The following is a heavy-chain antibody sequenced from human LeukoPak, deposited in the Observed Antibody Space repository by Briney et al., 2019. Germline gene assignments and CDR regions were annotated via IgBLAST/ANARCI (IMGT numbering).Heavy chain of an antibody. J-gene: IGHJ6*02. CDR1: GGTFSGYA. V-gene: IGHV1-69*04. CDR3: ARGYQLNYYYGMDV. Sequence: EASVKVSCKASGGTFSGYAISWVRQAPGQGLGWMGRIIPILGIANYAQKFQGRVTITADKSTSTAYMELSSLRSEDTAVYYCARGYQLNYYYGMDVWGQGTTVTVSS. CDR2: IIPILGIA. D-gene: IGHD2-2*01.